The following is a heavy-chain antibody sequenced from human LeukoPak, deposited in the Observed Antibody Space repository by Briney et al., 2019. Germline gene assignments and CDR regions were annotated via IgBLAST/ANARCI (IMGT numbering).Heavy chain of an antibody. Sequence: GGSLRLSCAASGFTFSNAWMSWVRQAPGKGLEWVGRIKSKTDGGTTDYAAPVKGRFIISRYDSKNTLYLQMNSLKTEDTAVYYCTTDYVWGSYEVYWGQGTLVTVSS. V-gene: IGHV3-15*01. CDR3: TTDYVWGSYEVY. CDR2: IKSKTDGGTT. J-gene: IGHJ4*02. D-gene: IGHD3-16*01. CDR1: GFTFSNAW.